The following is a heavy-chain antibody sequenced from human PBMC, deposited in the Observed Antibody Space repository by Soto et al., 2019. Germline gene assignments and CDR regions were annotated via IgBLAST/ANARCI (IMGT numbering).Heavy chain of an antibody. J-gene: IGHJ4*02. CDR3: ASLATAMVIDY. Sequence: SSETRSRTGAVAGGSSSSGGYSWSWIRQPPGRGLEWSGCIYDSGSTYYNPSLKSRVTISVGRSKNQFSLKLSSVPAADTAVYYCASLATAMVIDYWGQGTLVTVSS. V-gene: IGHV4-30-2*01. CDR1: GGSSSSGGYS. CDR2: IYDSGST. D-gene: IGHD5-18*01.